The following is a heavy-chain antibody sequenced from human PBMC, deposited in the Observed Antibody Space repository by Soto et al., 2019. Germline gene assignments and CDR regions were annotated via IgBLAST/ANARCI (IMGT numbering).Heavy chain of an antibody. CDR2: INHSGST. CDR1: GGSFSGYY. V-gene: IGHV4-34*01. Sequence: SETLSLTCAVYGGSFSGYYWSWIRQPPGKGLEWIGEINHSGSTNYNPSLKSRVTISVDTSKNPFSLKLSTVTAADTAVYYCGRRCIAVVAGAYDYWGQGTLVTVSS. J-gene: IGHJ4*01. CDR3: GRRCIAVVAGAYDY. D-gene: IGHD2-2*01.